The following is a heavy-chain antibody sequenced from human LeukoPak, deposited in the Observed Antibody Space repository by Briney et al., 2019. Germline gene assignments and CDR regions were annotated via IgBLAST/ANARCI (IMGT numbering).Heavy chain of an antibody. Sequence: GGSLRLSCVASGFSFSSYWMHWVRQAPGKGLVWVSRINSDGSSTSYADSVKGRFTISRDNSKNTLYLQMNSLRAEDTAVYYCAKDPLGGARFDYWGQGTLVTVSS. J-gene: IGHJ4*02. CDR1: GFSFSSYW. D-gene: IGHD1-26*01. CDR2: INSDGSST. V-gene: IGHV3-74*01. CDR3: AKDPLGGARFDY.